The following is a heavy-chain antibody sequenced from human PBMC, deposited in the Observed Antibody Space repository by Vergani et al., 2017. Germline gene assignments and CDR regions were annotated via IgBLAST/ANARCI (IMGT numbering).Heavy chain of an antibody. J-gene: IGHJ4*02. D-gene: IGHD1-26*01. V-gene: IGHV3-23*01. CDR3: VKDAGSYENFFDS. Sequence: EVQLLESGGSLKQPGGSVRLSCAAAGFTFSTYAMHWVRQAPGKGLEWVSALTGGDGSTYYADSFKGRFIISRDNSRDTLYLQMNSLRPEDTATYYCVKDAGSYENFFDSWGQGTLVTVSS. CDR2: LTGGDGST. CDR1: GFTFSTYA.